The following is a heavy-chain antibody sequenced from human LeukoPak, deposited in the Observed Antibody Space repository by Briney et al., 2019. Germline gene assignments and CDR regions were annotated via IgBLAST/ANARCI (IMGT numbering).Heavy chain of an antibody. CDR1: GYTFTCYY. Sequence: ASVKVSCKASGYTFTCYYMHWVRQAPGQGLEWMGWINPNSGGTNYAQKFQGRVTMTRDTSISTAYMELSRLRSDDTAVYYCARADYSSSDFDYWGQGTLVTVSS. J-gene: IGHJ4*02. CDR2: INPNSGGT. V-gene: IGHV1-2*02. CDR3: ARADYSSSDFDY. D-gene: IGHD6-6*01.